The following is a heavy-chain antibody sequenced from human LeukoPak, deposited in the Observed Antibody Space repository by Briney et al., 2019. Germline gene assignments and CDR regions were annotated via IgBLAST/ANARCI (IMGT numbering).Heavy chain of an antibody. V-gene: IGHV3-11*01. J-gene: IGHJ4*02. Sequence: KPGGSLRLSCAASGFTFSDYYMTWIRQAPGSGLEWVSYISPSGNTILYADSVKGRFTISRDNADNSLFLQMISLRDEDTAVYYCARSTFSSSWYDYWGQGTLVTVSS. CDR2: ISPSGNTI. CDR3: ARSTFSSSWYDY. CDR1: GFTFSDYY. D-gene: IGHD6-13*01.